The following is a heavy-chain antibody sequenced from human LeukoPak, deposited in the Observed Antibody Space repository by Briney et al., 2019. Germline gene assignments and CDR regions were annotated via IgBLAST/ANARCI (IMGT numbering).Heavy chain of an antibody. V-gene: IGHV3-48*03. CDR3: AREGASGYTYLDAFDI. Sequence: GGSLRLSCAGAGFTFSGSEMNWVRQAPGKGLEWGSYISSGGSAIHYADSVKGRFTVSRENAKKSLFLQMNSLRAEDTAVYYCAREGASGYTYLDAFDIWGQGTMVTVSS. CDR1: GFTFSGSE. J-gene: IGHJ3*02. CDR2: ISSGGSAI. D-gene: IGHD5-24*01.